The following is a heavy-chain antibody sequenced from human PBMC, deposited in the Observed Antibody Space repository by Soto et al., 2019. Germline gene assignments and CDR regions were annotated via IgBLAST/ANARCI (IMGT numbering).Heavy chain of an antibody. CDR3: ARDPSPYTSGWYEIDF. CDR2: MSDDGTNT. CDR1: GFMFSAYA. D-gene: IGHD6-19*01. Sequence: PGGSLRLSCTASGFMFSAYAMLCVRQAPGQGLERVAAMSDDGTNTYYADPVKGRFTISRDNSKNTLFLQMSSLTADDSAVYYCARDPSPYTSGWYEIDFWGLGTLVTVSS. J-gene: IGHJ4*01. V-gene: IGHV3-30-3*01.